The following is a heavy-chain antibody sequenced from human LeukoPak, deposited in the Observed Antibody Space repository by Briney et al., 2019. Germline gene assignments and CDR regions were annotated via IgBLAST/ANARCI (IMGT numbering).Heavy chain of an antibody. Sequence: ASVKVSCKASGYTFTSYYMHWVRQAPRQGLEWMGIINPSGGSTSYAQKFQGRVTMTRDTSTSTVYMELSSLRSEDTAVYYCAVPGKGRYYGMDVWGQGTTVTVSS. D-gene: IGHD1-14*01. CDR1: GYTFTSYY. CDR2: INPSGGST. V-gene: IGHV1-46*01. CDR3: AVPGKGRYYGMDV. J-gene: IGHJ6*02.